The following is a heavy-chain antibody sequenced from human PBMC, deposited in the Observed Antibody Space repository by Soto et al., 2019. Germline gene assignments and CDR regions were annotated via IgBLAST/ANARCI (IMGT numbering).Heavy chain of an antibody. D-gene: IGHD4-17*01. J-gene: IGHJ4*02. CDR3: GAGVGGYIYGVARH. Sequence: QMQLVQSGPEVKKPGTSVKVSCKTSGFTFSSSAVHWVRQARGHRLQWIGWIDGGSGNANYAQMLQERIGISRDMATRTAYMEPSRPRPEDTAVYYCGAGVGGYIYGVARHWGSGTLVTVSS. V-gene: IGHV1-58*01. CDR1: GFTFSSSA. CDR2: IDGGSGNA.